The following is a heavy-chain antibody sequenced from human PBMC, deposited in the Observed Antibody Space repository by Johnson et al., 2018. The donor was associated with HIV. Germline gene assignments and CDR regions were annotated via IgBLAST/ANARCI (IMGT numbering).Heavy chain of an antibody. CDR1: GITFSDYY. J-gene: IGHJ3*02. Sequence: VQLVESGGGVVQPGGSLRLSCAASGITFSDYYMSWIRQAPGKGLEWVSYISSSGTTIYYADSVKGRVTIYRDNAKKSLYLQMNSLRAEDTAVYYCARDKGRGAFDIWGQGTMVTVSS. D-gene: IGHD3-10*01. CDR2: ISSSGTTI. CDR3: ARDKGRGAFDI. V-gene: IGHV3-11*04.